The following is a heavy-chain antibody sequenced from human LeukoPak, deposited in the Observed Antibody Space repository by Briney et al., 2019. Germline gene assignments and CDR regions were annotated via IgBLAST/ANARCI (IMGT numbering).Heavy chain of an antibody. J-gene: IGHJ4*02. CDR1: GYTFTNYG. Sequence: GASVKVSCKASGYTFTNYGISWVRQAPGQGLEWVGWISAYSGNTNYAQNLQDRVTMTTDTSTSAAYMELRSLISDDTAVYYCAREGPVAVAGLDYWGQGTLVTVSS. CDR2: ISAYSGNT. CDR3: AREGPVAVAGLDY. V-gene: IGHV1-18*01. D-gene: IGHD6-19*01.